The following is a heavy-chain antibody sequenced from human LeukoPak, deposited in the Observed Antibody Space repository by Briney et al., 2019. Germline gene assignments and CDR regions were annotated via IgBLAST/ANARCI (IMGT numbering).Heavy chain of an antibody. Sequence: GGSLRLSCAASGFTFSSYAMSWVRQAPGKGLEWVSAISGSGGITYYADSVKGRFTISSDNSKNTLDLQMNSLSAEDTAVYDCAKDPRGHTPDCGGGSCYSDYWGQGTLVTVSS. CDR2: ISGSGGIT. CDR1: GFTFSSYA. D-gene: IGHD2-15*01. CDR3: AKDPRGHTPDCGGGSCYSDY. J-gene: IGHJ4*02. V-gene: IGHV3-23*01.